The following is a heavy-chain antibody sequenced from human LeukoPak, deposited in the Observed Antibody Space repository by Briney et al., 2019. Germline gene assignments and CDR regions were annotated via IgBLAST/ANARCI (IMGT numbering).Heavy chain of an antibody. CDR3: AGGRGSSSWFYY. J-gene: IGHJ4*02. D-gene: IGHD6-13*01. V-gene: IGHV4-34*01. CDR1: GGSFSGYY. CDR2: INHSGST. Sequence: SETLSLTCAVYGGSFSGYYWSWIRQPPGKGLEGIGEINHSGSTNYNPSLKSRVTISVDTSKNQFSLKLSSVTAADTAVYYCAGGRGSSSWFYYWGQGTLVTVSS.